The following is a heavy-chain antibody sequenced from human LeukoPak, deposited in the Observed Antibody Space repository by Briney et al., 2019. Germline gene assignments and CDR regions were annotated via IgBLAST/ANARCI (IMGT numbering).Heavy chain of an antibody. D-gene: IGHD6-13*01. J-gene: IGHJ4*02. CDR1: GFTFSSYA. Sequence: GGSLRLSGAASGFTFSSYAMSWVRQAPGKGLEWVSAISGSGGSTYYADSVKGRFTISRDNSKNTLYLQVNSLRAEDTAVYYCAKDRYSSSWDFDYWGQGTLVTVSS. CDR3: AKDRYSSSWDFDY. V-gene: IGHV3-23*01. CDR2: ISGSGGST.